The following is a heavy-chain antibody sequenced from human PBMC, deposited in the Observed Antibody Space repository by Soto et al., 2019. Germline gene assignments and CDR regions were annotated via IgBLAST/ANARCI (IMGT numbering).Heavy chain of an antibody. Sequence: QVQLQQWGAGLLKPSETPSLTCAVYGGSFSGYYWSWIRQPPGKGLEWIGEINHSGSTNYNPSLKSRVTISVDTSKNQFSLKLSSVTAADTAVYYCASWRVATILRLHDYWGQGTLVTVSS. CDR2: INHSGST. D-gene: IGHD5-12*01. CDR3: ASWRVATILRLHDY. J-gene: IGHJ4*02. V-gene: IGHV4-34*01. CDR1: GGSFSGYY.